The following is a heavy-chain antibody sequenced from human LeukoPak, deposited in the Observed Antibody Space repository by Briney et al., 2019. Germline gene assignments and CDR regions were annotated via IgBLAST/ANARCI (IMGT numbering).Heavy chain of an antibody. J-gene: IGHJ3*02. D-gene: IGHD3-22*01. CDR2: IYYSGST. CDR1: GGSISSYY. CDR3: AREGRSGYDHAFDI. Sequence: PSETLSLTCTVSGGSISSYYWSWIRQPPGKGLEWIGYIYYSGSTNYNPSLKSRVTISVDTSKNQFSLKLSSVTAADTAVYYCAREGRSGYDHAFDIWGQGTMVTVSS. V-gene: IGHV4-59*12.